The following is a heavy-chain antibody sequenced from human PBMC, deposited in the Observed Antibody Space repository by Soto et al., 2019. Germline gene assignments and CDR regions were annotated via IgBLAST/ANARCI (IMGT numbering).Heavy chain of an antibody. CDR3: ARVFSGPNWNYGAGLYYFDY. CDR1: GYTFTSYG. CDR2: ISADNGNT. Sequence: QVHLEQSGAEVKKPGTSVKVSCKASGYTFTSYGITWVRQAPGQGLEWMGWISADNGNTEYSQKLQGRVTMTTDTSTSTAYMELRSLRSDDTAVYYCARVFSGPNWNYGAGLYYFDYWGQGTLVTVSS. V-gene: IGHV1-18*01. J-gene: IGHJ4*02. D-gene: IGHD1-7*01.